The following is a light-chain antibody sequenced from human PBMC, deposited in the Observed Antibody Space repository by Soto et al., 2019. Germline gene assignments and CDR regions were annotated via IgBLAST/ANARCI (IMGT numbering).Light chain of an antibody. CDR2: GTS. CDR1: QSVGSK. V-gene: IGKV3-15*01. CDR3: QQYNNWPPRT. J-gene: IGKJ1*01. Sequence: EIVMSQSPPTLSVSPGERATLSCRASQSVGSKLAWYQQRPGQGPSLLIYGTSTRAGGVPARFSGGGSGTEFTLTISSLQSEDFAVYYCQQYNNWPPRTFGQGTKVDIK.